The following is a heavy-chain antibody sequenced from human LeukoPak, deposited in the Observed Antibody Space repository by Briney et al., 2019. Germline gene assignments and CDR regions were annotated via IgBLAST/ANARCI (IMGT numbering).Heavy chain of an antibody. CDR1: GYTFTDYF. V-gene: IGHV1-2*02. J-gene: IGHJ4*02. CDR2: INPNSGDT. D-gene: IGHD3-10*01. Sequence: EASVKVSCKASGYTFTDYFIHWVRQAPGQGLEWMAWINPNSGDTNCAQKFQGRVTMTRDTSITTAYMEVNSLRSDDTAVYYCARDRATYGPEYDDRGQGTLVTVSS. CDR3: ARDRATYGPEYDD.